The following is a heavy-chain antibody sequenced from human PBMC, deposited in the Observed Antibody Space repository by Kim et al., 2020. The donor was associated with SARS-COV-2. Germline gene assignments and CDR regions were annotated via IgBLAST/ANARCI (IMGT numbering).Heavy chain of an antibody. V-gene: IGHV4-39*07. Sequence: YNPSLKSRVTISVDTSKNQFSLKLSSVTAADTAVYYCAGYSSSSEYYFDYWGQGTLVTVSS. D-gene: IGHD6-6*01. CDR3: AGYSSSSEYYFDY. J-gene: IGHJ4*02.